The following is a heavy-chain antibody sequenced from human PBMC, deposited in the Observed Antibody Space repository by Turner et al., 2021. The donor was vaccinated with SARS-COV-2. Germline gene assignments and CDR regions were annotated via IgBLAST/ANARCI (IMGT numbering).Heavy chain of an antibody. CDR2: INIDGSGT. CDR3: GREGVGVTYYSDY. V-gene: IGHV3-74*01. Sequence: DVQRVESGGGLVQPGGSVRLSCAASGFDFSSYWMHWVGQAPGKGMVWVSGINIDGSGTSYADSVKSRFTISRDNAMNTLYLQINSLRAEDTAVYYCGREGVGVTYYSDYWGQGTLVTVSS. D-gene: IGHD1-26*01. J-gene: IGHJ4*02. CDR1: GFDFSSYW.